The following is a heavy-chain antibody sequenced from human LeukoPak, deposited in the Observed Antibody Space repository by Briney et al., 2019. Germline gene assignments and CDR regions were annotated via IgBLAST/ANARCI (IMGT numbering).Heavy chain of an antibody. CDR2: IYSSETT. Sequence: SETLSLTCIVSGDSISGKYWSWIRRPAGKGLEWLGRIYSSETTDYSPSLMSRVTMSLDTSKNHISLRLRSVTAADTAVYYCARLDILVPRAVEWFDPWGQGTVVTVSS. V-gene: IGHV4-4*07. CDR3: ARLDILVPRAVEWFDP. D-gene: IGHD2-2*01. CDR1: GDSISGKY. J-gene: IGHJ5*01.